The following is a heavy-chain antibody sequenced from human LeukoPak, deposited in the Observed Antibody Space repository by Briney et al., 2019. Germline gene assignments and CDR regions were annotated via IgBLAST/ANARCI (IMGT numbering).Heavy chain of an antibody. CDR1: GYTFTSYD. CDR2: MNPNSGNT. V-gene: IGHV1-8*01. Sequence: ASVKVSCEASGYTFTSYDINWVRQATGQGLEWMGWMNPNSGNTGYAQKFQSRVTMTRNTSISTAYMELSSLRSEDTAVYYCASSVDIVATEPYYFDYWGQGTLVTVSS. D-gene: IGHD5-12*01. J-gene: IGHJ4*02. CDR3: ASSVDIVATEPYYFDY.